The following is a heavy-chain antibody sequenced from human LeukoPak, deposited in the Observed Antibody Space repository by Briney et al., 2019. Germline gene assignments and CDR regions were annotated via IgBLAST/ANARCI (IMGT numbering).Heavy chain of an antibody. CDR2: INHRGST. CDR3: ARRDSSGWYGTHYYYMDV. Sequence: SETLSLTCAVYGGSFSGYYWSWIRQPPGKGLEWIGEINHRGSTKYSPSLESRVTISVDTSKNQFPLKLSSVTAADTAVYYCARRDSSGWYGTHYYYMDVWGKGTTVTVSS. V-gene: IGHV4-34*01. J-gene: IGHJ6*03. CDR1: GGSFSGYY. D-gene: IGHD6-19*01.